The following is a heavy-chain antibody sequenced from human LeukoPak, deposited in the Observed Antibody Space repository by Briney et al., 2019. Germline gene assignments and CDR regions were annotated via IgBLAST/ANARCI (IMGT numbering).Heavy chain of an antibody. CDR2: IYDRGPA. CDR1: GGSISSYY. V-gene: IGHV4-59*12. Sequence: PSETLSLTCTVSGGSISSYYWSWIRQPPGKGLEWIGCIYDRGPAHYNPSLKSRFTISVDRPKNQFFLNVTSLTAADTAVYYCARSRQASGLFSSWGQGTLVVVSS. J-gene: IGHJ5*02. D-gene: IGHD3-10*01. CDR3: ARSRQASGLFSS.